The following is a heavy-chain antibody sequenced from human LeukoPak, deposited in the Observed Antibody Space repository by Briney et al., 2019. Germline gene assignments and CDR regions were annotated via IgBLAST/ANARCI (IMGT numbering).Heavy chain of an antibody. D-gene: IGHD6-19*01. Sequence: PGGSLRLSCAASGFTFSSYDMHWVRQATGKGLEWVSAIGTAGDTYYPGSVKGRFTISRENAKNSLYLQINSLRAGDTAVYYCAREGSVAGTFDYWGQGTLVTVSS. V-gene: IGHV3-13*01. CDR2: IGTAGDT. CDR1: GFTFSSYD. CDR3: AREGSVAGTFDY. J-gene: IGHJ4*02.